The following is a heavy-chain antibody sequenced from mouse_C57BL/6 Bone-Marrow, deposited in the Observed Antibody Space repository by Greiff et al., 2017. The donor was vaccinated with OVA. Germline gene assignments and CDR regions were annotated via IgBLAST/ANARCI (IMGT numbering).Heavy chain of an antibody. J-gene: IGHJ1*03. CDR2: ISGGGGNT. CDR1: GFTFSSYT. V-gene: IGHV5-9*01. D-gene: IGHD2-4*01. Sequence: VQLVESGGGLVKPGGSLKLSCAASGFTFSSYTMSWVRQTPEKRLEWVATISGGGGNTYYPDSVKGRFTISRDNAKNTLYLQMSSLRSEDTALYYCASLYYDYDDWYFDVWGTGTTVTVSS. CDR3: ASLYYDYDDWYFDV.